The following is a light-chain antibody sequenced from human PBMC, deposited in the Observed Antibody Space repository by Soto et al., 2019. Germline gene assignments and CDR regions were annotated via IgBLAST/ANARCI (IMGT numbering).Light chain of an antibody. CDR1: QGINIW. J-gene: IGKJ2*01. CDR3: QQANNFPYT. Sequence: DIQMTQSPSSVSASVGDRVTITCRASQGINIWLAWYQQKPGKAHNLLIYAASSLNSGAPSRVSGLGSGTDFTLTISILPPEDFATYYCQQANNFPYTFGQGTKLQIK. V-gene: IGKV1-12*01. CDR2: AAS.